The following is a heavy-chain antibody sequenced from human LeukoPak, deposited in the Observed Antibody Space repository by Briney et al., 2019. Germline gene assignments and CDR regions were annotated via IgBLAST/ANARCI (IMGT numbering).Heavy chain of an antibody. Sequence: GESLKISCKASGYSFTSYSIGWVRQMPGKGLEWMGIIHPGDSDTRYSPSFEGQVTISADKSISTAYLQWSSLKASDTAMYYCASTRSWPRYGYGYWGQGTLVTVSS. CDR2: IHPGDSDT. D-gene: IGHD5-18*01. J-gene: IGHJ4*02. CDR1: GYSFTSYS. CDR3: ASTRSWPRYGYGY. V-gene: IGHV5-51*01.